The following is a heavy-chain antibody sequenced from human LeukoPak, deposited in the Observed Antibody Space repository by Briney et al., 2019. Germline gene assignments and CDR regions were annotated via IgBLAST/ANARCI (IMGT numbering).Heavy chain of an antibody. Sequence: SETLSLTCTVSGGSISSYYRSWIRQPAGKGLEWIGRIYTSGSTNYNPSLKSRVTMSVDTSKNQFSLKLSSVTAADTAVYYCARDYYDSSGYDDAFDIWGQGTMVTVSS. D-gene: IGHD3-22*01. CDR3: ARDYYDSSGYDDAFDI. V-gene: IGHV4-4*07. CDR2: IYTSGST. J-gene: IGHJ3*02. CDR1: GGSISSYY.